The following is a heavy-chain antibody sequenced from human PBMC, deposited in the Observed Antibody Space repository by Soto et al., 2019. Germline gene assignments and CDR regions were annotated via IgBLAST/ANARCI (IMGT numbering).Heavy chain of an antibody. J-gene: IGHJ4*02. V-gene: IGHV3-9*01. CDR1: GFSFDDYA. Sequence: EVHLVESGGGLVQPGRSLRLSCAASGFSFDDYAMHWVRQAPGEGLEWVSGISWNSGDIDYADSVKGRFTISRDNAKNSLYLQMNSLRAEDTALYFCAKTRQWNLRGSFFDFRGQGTLVTVSS. D-gene: IGHD1-26*01. CDR3: AKTRQWNLRGSFFDF. CDR2: ISWNSGDI.